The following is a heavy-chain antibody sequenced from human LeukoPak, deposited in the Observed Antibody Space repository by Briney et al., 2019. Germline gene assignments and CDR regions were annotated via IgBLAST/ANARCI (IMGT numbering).Heavy chain of an antibody. CDR1: GFTFSSYW. CDR2: IKQDGSEK. J-gene: IGHJ4*02. V-gene: IGHV3-7*03. CDR3: AKDTNHYYGSGSLKI. D-gene: IGHD3-10*01. Sequence: SGGSLRLSCAASGFTFSSYWMSWVRQAPGKGLEWVANIKQDGSEKYYVDSVKGRFTISRDNAKNSLYLQMNSLRAEDTALYYCAKDTNHYYGSGSLKIWGQGTLVTVSS.